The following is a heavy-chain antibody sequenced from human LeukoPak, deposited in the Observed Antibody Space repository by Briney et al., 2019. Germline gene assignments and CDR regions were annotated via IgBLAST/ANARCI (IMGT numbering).Heavy chain of an antibody. CDR3: AGSSSWYLYYMDV. V-gene: IGHV3-30*02. Sequence: PGGSLRLSCAASGFAFSSYGMHWVRQAPGKGLEWVAYIHYDSTTEDYADSVKGRFTISRDNSKNTLYLQMNSLRAEDTAVYYCAGSSSWYLYYMDVWGKGTTVTVSS. CDR2: IHYDSTTE. D-gene: IGHD6-13*01. CDR1: GFAFSSYG. J-gene: IGHJ6*03.